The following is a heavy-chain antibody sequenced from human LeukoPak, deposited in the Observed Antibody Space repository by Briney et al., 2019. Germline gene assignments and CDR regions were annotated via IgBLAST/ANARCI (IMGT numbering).Heavy chain of an antibody. J-gene: IGHJ6*02. D-gene: IGHD3-10*01. CDR3: ARDDYYGPRSYYGMDV. CDR2: INDVGSDS. CDR1: GFTFSAYW. V-gene: IGHV3-74*01. Sequence: GGSLRLSCAASGFTFSAYWMHWVRQAPGKGLVWVGRINDVGSDSTYVDSVKGRFTISRDNSKNTLYLQMNSLRAEDTAVYYCARDDYYGPRSYYGMDVWGQGTTVTVSS.